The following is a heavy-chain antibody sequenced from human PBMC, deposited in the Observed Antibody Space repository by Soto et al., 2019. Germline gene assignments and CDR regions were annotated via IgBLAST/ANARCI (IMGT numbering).Heavy chain of an antibody. V-gene: IGHV3-64D*08. CDR3: VKDSSGYYPPDAFDI. CDR2: ISSNGGST. J-gene: IGHJ3*02. CDR1: GFTFSSYA. Sequence: QSGGSLRLSCSASGFTFSSYAMHWVRQAPGKGLEYVSAISSNGGSTYYADSVKGRFTISRDNSKNTLYLQMSSLRAEDTAVYYCVKDSSGYYPPDAFDIWGQGTMVTVSS. D-gene: IGHD3-22*01.